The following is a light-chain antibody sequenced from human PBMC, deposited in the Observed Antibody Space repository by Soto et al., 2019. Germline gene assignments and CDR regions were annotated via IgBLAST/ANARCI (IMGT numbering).Light chain of an antibody. CDR3: QQYNNWPQT. J-gene: IGKJ1*01. CDR1: QSVSSN. V-gene: IGKV3-15*01. CDR2: GAS. Sequence: EIVMTQSPATLSVSAGERATLSCRASQSVSSNLAWYQQKPGQAPTLLIYGASTRATAIPARFSCSGSGTEFTRTIVSLQSEDFVVYYCQQYNNWPQTFGQGTKVEIK.